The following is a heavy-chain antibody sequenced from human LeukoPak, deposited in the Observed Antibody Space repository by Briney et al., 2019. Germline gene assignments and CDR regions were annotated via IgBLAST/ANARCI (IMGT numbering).Heavy chain of an antibody. D-gene: IGHD3-22*01. J-gene: IGHJ4*02. V-gene: IGHV4-39*07. CDR1: SGSISTSNYY. CDR2: LYHSGST. CDR3: ARVGGEYFYDSSGHFDY. Sequence: SETLSLTCTVSSGSISTSNYYWGWIRQPPGKGLEWIGSLYHSGSTYYNPSLKSRVTISVDTSKNQFSLKLSSVTAADTAVYYCARVGGEYFYDSSGHFDYWGQGTLVTVSS.